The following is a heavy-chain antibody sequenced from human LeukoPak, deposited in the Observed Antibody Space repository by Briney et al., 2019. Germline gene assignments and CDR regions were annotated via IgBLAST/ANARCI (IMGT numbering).Heavy chain of an antibody. V-gene: IGHV4-34*01. J-gene: IGHJ6*03. CDR1: GGSFSGYY. CDR2: INHSGST. CDR3: ARGHRNYDFWSGYYYYYYYYMDV. D-gene: IGHD3-3*01. Sequence: PSETLSLTCAVYGGSFSGYYWSWIRQPPGKGLEWIGEINHSGSTNYNPSLKSRVTISVDTSKNQFSLKLSSVTAADTAVYYCARGHRNYDFWSGYYYYYYYYMDVWGKGTTVTVSS.